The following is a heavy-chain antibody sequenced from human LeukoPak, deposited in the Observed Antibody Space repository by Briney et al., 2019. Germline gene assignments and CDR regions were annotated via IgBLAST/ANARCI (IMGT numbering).Heavy chain of an antibody. CDR2: IIPIFGTA. V-gene: IGHV1-69*01. CDR3: AGDRGPTRYDDSYLNWFDP. CDR1: GGTFSSYA. Sequence: GSSVKVSCKASGGTFSSYAISWVRQAPGQGLEWMGGIIPIFGTANYAQKFQGRVTITADESTSTAYMELSSLRSEDTAVYYCAGDRGPTRYDDSYLNWFDPWGQGTLVTVSS. D-gene: IGHD4-17*01. J-gene: IGHJ5*02.